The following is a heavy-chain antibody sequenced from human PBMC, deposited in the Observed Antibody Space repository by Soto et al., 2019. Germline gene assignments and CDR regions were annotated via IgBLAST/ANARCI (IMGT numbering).Heavy chain of an antibody. CDR2: IYWNDDK. D-gene: IGHD3-10*01. V-gene: IGHV2-5*01. J-gene: IGHJ5*02. CDR1: GFSLSTSGVG. CDR3: AHRGKISGGKNWFDP. Sequence: QITLKESGPTLVKPTQPLTLTCTFSGFSLSTSGVGVGWIRQPPGKALEWLALIYWNDDKRYSPSLKSRLTITKDTSKNQVVLTMTNMDPVDTATYYCAHRGKISGGKNWFDPWGQGTLVTVSS.